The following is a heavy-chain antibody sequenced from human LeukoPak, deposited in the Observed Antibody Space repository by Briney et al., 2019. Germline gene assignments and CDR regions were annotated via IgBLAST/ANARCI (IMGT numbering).Heavy chain of an antibody. V-gene: IGHV4-34*01. CDR3: ARENYYGSGSPMDV. D-gene: IGHD3-10*01. CDR2: INHSGST. J-gene: IGHJ6*03. CDR1: GGSFSGYY. Sequence: SETLSLTCAVYGGSFSGYYWSWIRHPPGKGLEWIGEINHSGSTNYNPSLKSRVTISVDTSKNQFSLKLSSVTAANTAVYYCARENYYGSGSPMDVWGKGTTVTISS.